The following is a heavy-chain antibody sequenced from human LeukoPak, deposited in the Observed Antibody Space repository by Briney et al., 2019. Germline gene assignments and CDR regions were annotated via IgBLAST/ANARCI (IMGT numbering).Heavy chain of an antibody. CDR3: AKKGGYDYYFDY. J-gene: IGHJ4*02. CDR2: ISSSGSTI. CDR1: GFTFSDYY. V-gene: IGHV3-11*01. D-gene: IGHD5-12*01. Sequence: PGGSLRLSCAASGFTFSDYYMSWIRQAPGKGLEWVSYISSSGSTIYYADSVKGRFTISRDNSKNTLYLQMNSLRAEDTAVYYCAKKGGYDYYFDYWGQGTLVTVSS.